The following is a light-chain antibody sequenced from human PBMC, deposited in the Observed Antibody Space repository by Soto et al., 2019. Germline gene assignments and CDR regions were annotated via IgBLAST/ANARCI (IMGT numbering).Light chain of an antibody. J-gene: IGKJ1*01. CDR2: DAS. CDR3: QQYQTWPRT. CDR1: QSVSVY. V-gene: IGKV3-11*01. Sequence: EIVLTQSPATLSLSPGERATLSCRASQSVSVYLAWYQQKPGQAPRLLISDASDRAAGVPVRFSGSGSGTDFTLTISSLEPEDSAVYYCQQYQTWPRTFGQGTKVDIK.